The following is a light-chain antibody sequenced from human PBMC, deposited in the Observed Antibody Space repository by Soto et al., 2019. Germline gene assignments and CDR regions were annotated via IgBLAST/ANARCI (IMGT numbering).Light chain of an antibody. J-gene: IGKJ5*01. CDR2: GAS. V-gene: IGKV3-15*01. Sequence: EIVMTQSPATLSVSPGERATLSCRASQSVSSNLAWYQQKPGQAPRLLIYGASTRATGIPARFSGSGSGTESTLTISSLPSEDFAVYCCQQYNNLPPGITFGQGKRLEIK. CDR3: QQYNNLPPGIT. CDR1: QSVSSN.